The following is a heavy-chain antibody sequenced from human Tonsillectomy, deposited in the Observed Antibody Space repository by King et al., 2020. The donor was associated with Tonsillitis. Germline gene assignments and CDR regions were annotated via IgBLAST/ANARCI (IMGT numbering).Heavy chain of an antibody. CDR2: ISWNSGSI. V-gene: IGHV3-9*01. J-gene: IGHJ6*02. D-gene: IGHD1-14*01. CDR1: GFTFDDYA. Sequence: VQLVESGGGLVQPGRSLRLSCAASGFTFDDYAMHWVRQAPGKGLEWVSGISWNSGSIGYADSVKGRFTISRDNAKNSLYLQMNSLRAEDTALYYCAKDIGGYPLRDHTPTIKLKGFYYYYGMDVWGQGTTVTVSS. CDR3: AKDIGGYPLRDHTPTIKLKGFYYYYGMDV.